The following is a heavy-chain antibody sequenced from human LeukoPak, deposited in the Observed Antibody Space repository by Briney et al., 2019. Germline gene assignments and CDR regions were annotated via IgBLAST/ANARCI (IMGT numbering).Heavy chain of an antibody. CDR3: AKDAGPYSSGWYYY. Sequence: GGSLRLSCAASGFTFSSYSMNWVRQAPGKGLEWVSYISSSSSTIYYADSVKGRFTISRDNAKNSLYLQMNSLRAEDTAVYYCAKDAGPYSSGWYYYWGQGTLVTVSS. CDR1: GFTFSSYS. J-gene: IGHJ4*02. CDR2: ISSSSSTI. D-gene: IGHD6-19*01. V-gene: IGHV3-48*01.